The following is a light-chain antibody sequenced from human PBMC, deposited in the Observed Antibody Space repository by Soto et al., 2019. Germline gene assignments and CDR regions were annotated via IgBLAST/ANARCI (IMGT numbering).Light chain of an antibody. V-gene: IGKV4-1*01. J-gene: IGKJ2*01. CDR1: QSVLYSSSNKNS. CDR2: WAS. Sequence: DIVMTQSPDSLAVSLGERATINCKSSQSVLYSSSNKNSLAWYQQRPGQPPRLLIYWASVRESGVPDRFSGSGSGTDFTLTISSLQAEDVAVYYCQQYFSAPDTFGQGTKLEIK. CDR3: QQYFSAPDT.